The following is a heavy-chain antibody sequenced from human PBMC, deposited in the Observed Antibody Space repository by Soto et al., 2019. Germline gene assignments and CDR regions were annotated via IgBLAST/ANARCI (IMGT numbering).Heavy chain of an antibody. D-gene: IGHD5-18*01. CDR2: TRRTAYSYTT. CDR3: ARDRSGRYGYDY. CDR1: GFTLSDHY. J-gene: IGHJ4*02. V-gene: IGHV3-72*01. Sequence: EVQLVESGGGLVQPGESLRLSCAASGFTLSDHYMDWVRQAPGKGLELVGRTRRTAYSYTTEYVASVKGRFTISRDDSKTSLYLQMNSLKTEDTAVYYCARDRSGRYGYDYWGQGTLVTVSS.